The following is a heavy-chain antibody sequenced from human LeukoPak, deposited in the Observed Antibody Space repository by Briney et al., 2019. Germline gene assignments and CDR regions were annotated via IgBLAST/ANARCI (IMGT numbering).Heavy chain of an antibody. J-gene: IGHJ4*02. CDR3: ARDWGRRYSSGWYGDFDY. Sequence: GGSLRLSCAASGFTFSSYNMNWVRQAPGKGLEWVSSIRSSSSYIYYADPVKGRFTISRDNAKNSLYLQMNSLRPEDTAVYYCARDWGRRYSSGWYGDFDYWGQGTLVTVSS. CDR2: IRSSSSYI. V-gene: IGHV3-21*01. CDR1: GFTFSSYN. D-gene: IGHD6-19*01.